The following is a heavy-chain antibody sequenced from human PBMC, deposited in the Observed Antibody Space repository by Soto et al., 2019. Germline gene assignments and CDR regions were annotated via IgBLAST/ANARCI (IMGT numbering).Heavy chain of an antibody. D-gene: IGHD4-4*01. CDR1: GFTFSSYA. CDR2: ISDSGGRT. Sequence: EVQLLESGGDLVQPGGSLRLSCAASGFTFSSYAMTWVRQAPGKGLEWVSLISDSGGRTYYADSVKGRFTISRDNSKNTLYLQMNSLRAEDTAVYHCAKDEGTTVNWFDSWGQGSLVTVSS. V-gene: IGHV3-23*01. J-gene: IGHJ5*01. CDR3: AKDEGTTVNWFDS.